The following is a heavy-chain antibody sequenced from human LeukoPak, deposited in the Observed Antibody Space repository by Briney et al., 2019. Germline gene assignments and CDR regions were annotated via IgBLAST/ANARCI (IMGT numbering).Heavy chain of an antibody. V-gene: IGHV4-59*08. D-gene: IGHD3-10*01. CDR1: GSSISGFH. Sequence: SETLSLTCTVSGSSISGFHWSWIRQPPGKGLEWIGYIHYSGSTDYNPSLKSRVTISVDTSKNQFSLKLSSMTPLGTTVYYCTRHSDYYGSGSYEYWGEGTLVTVSS. CDR2: IHYSGST. J-gene: IGHJ4*02. CDR3: TRHSDYYGSGSYEY.